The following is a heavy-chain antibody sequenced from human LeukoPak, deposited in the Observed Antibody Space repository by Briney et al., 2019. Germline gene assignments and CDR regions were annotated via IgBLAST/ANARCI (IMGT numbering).Heavy chain of an antibody. CDR3: ARSWSGYFTHMAV. CDR1: GGSISSGSYY. D-gene: IGHD3-3*01. V-gene: IGHV4-61*02. Sequence: SETLSLTCTVSGGSISSGSYYWSWIRQPAGKGLEWIGRIYTSGSTNYNPSLKSRVTISVDTSKNQFSLKLSSVTAADTAVYYCARSWSGYFTHMAVWGKGTTVTVSS. J-gene: IGHJ6*03. CDR2: IYTSGST.